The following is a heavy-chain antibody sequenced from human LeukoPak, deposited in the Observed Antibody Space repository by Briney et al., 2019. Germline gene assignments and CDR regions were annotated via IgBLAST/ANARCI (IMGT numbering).Heavy chain of an antibody. J-gene: IGHJ4*02. V-gene: IGHV3-23*01. CDR1: GFTFSSYA. D-gene: IGHD2-8*01. CDR2: ISGSGGST. CDR3: AKISGDIVLMVYASYYFDY. Sequence: GGSLRLSCAASGFTFSSYAMSWVRQAPGKGLECVSAISGSGGSTYYADSVKGRFTISRDNSKNTLYLQMNSLRAEDTAVYYCAKISGDIVLMVYASYYFDYWGQGTLVTVSS.